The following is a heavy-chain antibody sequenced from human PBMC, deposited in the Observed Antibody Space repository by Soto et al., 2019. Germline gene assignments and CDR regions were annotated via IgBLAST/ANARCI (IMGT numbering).Heavy chain of an antibody. V-gene: IGHV1-8*01. Sequence: ASVKVSCKASESTFMNYDISWVRQATGQGLEWMGWMNPNSGNTGYALKFQGRVSMTRNTSIYTDYLELSSLSSDDTAVYYFGRMASSPTLNCFDPWGRPPLGTVAS. CDR2: MNPNSGNT. CDR3: GRMASSPTLNCFDP. CDR1: ESTFMNYD. D-gene: IGHD2-21*01. J-gene: IGHJ5*02.